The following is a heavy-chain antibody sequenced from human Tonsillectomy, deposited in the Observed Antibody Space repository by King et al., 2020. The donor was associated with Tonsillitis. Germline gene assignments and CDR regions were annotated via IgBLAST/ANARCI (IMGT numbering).Heavy chain of an antibody. CDR1: GFTFSDYY. J-gene: IGHJ4*02. V-gene: IGHV3-11*01. CDR2: ISSSGSTI. Sequence: VQLVESGGGLVKPGGSLRLSCAASGFTFSDYYMTWIRQAPGKGLEWVSYISSSGSTIYYADSVKGRFTISGDNAKNSLYLQMNSLRAEDPAVYYCASPTPGQLLPIDYWGQGTLVTVSS. D-gene: IGHD2-2*01. CDR3: ASPTPGQLLPIDY.